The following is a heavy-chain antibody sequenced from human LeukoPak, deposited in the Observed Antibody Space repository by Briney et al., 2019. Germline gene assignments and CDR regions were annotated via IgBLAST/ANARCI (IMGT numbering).Heavy chain of an antibody. J-gene: IGHJ4*02. Sequence: GGSLRLSCAASGFTFSSYEMNWVRQAPGKGLEWVSYISSSGSTIYYADSVKGRFTISRDNAKNSLYLQMNSLRAEDTVVYYCAREGKDGVIDYWGQGTLVTVSS. V-gene: IGHV3-48*03. CDR3: AREGKDGVIDY. CDR2: ISSSGSTI. CDR1: GFTFSSYE. D-gene: IGHD5-24*01.